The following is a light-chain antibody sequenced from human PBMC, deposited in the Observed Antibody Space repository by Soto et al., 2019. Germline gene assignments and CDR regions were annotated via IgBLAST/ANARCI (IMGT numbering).Light chain of an antibody. Sequence: VWTQSPATLSVSPGEGATLSCRASQSVRSLLAWYQKKPGQDPRILIHRASTRAAGLPDRFSGSGSETDFNLTISRLQSEDFAVYDCQQYNKWTITFGQGTRLEIK. CDR1: QSVRSL. J-gene: IGKJ5*01. V-gene: IGKV3-15*01. CDR3: QQYNKWTIT. CDR2: RAS.